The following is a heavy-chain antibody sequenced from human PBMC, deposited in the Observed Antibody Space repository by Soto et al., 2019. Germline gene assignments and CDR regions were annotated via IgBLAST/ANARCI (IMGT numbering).Heavy chain of an antibody. CDR3: ARSELVPYYFDY. V-gene: IGHV4-39*01. J-gene: IGHJ4*02. Sequence: SETLSLTCTVSGGSISSSSYYWGWIRQPPGKGLEWIGSIYYSGSTYYNPSLKSRVTISVDTSKNQFSLKLSSVTAADTAVYYCARSELVPYYFDYWGQGTLVTVSS. D-gene: IGHD6-13*01. CDR1: GGSISSSSYY. CDR2: IYYSGST.